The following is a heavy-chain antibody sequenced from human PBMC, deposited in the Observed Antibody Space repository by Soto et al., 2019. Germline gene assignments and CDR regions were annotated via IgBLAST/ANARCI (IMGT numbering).Heavy chain of an antibody. CDR3: ARGSPPVRGVAAWFDP. V-gene: IGHV1-69*02. J-gene: IGHJ5*02. CDR1: GGTFSSYT. CDR2: IIPILGIA. Sequence: GASVKVSCKASGGTFSSYTSSWVRQAPGQGLEWMGRIIPILGIANYAQKFQGRVTITADKSTSTAYMELSSLRSEDTAVYYCARGSPPVRGVAAWFDPWGQGTLVTSPQ. D-gene: IGHD3-10*01.